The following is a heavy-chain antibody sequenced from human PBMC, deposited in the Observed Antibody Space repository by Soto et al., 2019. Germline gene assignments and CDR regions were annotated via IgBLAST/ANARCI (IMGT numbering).Heavy chain of an antibody. V-gene: IGHV3-23*01. CDR1: GLPFSSHA. Sequence: EVQLLESGGGLVQPRGSLRLSCAASGLPFSSHAMSWVRQAPGKGLEWVSSISISGGNTYYADSVRGRFTISRDNSKNTLYLHMNSLSAEDTAIYYCANEIRPNDYWGQGTLVTVSS. CDR3: ANEIRPNDY. J-gene: IGHJ4*02. D-gene: IGHD4-17*01. CDR2: ISISGGNT.